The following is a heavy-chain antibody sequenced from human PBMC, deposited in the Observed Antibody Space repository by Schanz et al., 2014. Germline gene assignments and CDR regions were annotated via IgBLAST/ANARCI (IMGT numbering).Heavy chain of an antibody. D-gene: IGHD5-18*01. J-gene: IGHJ4*02. Sequence: QVFLAESGGGVVQPGRSLRLSCEASGFTFSQYGMHWVRQAPGKGLEWVAVISYDGTNEYYAESVKGRFTISRDNAKNTFYLHMNSLRNEDTAVYFCAKDRGDGYSNGIFQYWGLGTLVTVSS. CDR3: AKDRGDGYSNGIFQY. CDR2: ISYDGTNE. CDR1: GFTFSQYG. V-gene: IGHV3-30*18.